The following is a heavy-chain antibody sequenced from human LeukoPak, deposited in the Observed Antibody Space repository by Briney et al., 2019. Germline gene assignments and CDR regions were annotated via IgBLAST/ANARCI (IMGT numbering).Heavy chain of an antibody. J-gene: IGHJ4*02. V-gene: IGHV3-7*03. D-gene: IGHD2-8*01. CDR2: IKQDGSGK. Sequence: GGSLRLSCAASGFTFSSYWMSWVRQAPGKGLEWVANIKQDGSGKYYVDSVKGRFTISRDNAKNSLYLQMNSLRAEDTAVYYCANLGYCTNGVCPRGYWGQGTLVTVSS. CDR1: GFTFSSYW. CDR3: ANLGYCTNGVCPRGY.